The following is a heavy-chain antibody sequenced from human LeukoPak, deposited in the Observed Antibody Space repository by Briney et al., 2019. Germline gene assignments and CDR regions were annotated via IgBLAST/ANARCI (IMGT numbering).Heavy chain of an antibody. V-gene: IGHV3-23*01. D-gene: IGHD1-26*01. J-gene: IGHJ4*02. CDR3: AKYGPQDSGSSHFDY. CDR2: ISGGGGSI. CDR1: GFTFSNYA. Sequence: GGSLRLSCAASGFTFSNYAMTWVRQAPGKGLEWVSSISGGGGSIYYADSVKGRLTVSRDNSKSTLYLQMNSLRVGDTAVYYCAKYGPQDSGSSHFDYWGQGALVTVSS.